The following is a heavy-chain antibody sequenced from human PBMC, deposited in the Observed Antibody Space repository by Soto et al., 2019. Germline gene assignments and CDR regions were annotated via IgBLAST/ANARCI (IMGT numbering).Heavy chain of an antibody. D-gene: IGHD1-26*01. CDR3: AKYFLGKTVVGKGALTFDS. CDR2: ISGGADST. CDR1: GFIFSSYA. J-gene: IGHJ4*02. V-gene: IGHV3-23*01. Sequence: GGSLRLSCAASGFIFSSYAMNWVRQAPGKGLEWVSGISGGADSTYYADSVKGRFSISRDNSKNTLFLQMDSLRAEDTAVYYCAKYFLGKTVVGKGALTFDSWGQGTLVTVSS.